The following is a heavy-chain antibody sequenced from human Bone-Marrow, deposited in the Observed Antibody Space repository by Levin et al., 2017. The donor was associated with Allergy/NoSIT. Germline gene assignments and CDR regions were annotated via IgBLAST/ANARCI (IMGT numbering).Heavy chain of an antibody. V-gene: IGHV6-1*01. D-gene: IGHD3-3*02. CDR2: TYYRSKWFN. CDR3: AGGAFDEYAYYMDV. Sequence: HSQTLSLTCAISGNRVSSNRFAWNWIRQSPSRGLEWLGRTYYRSKWFNDYAESVKSRITINPDTSKNEFSLQLKSVTPGDTAVYYCAGGAFDEYAYYMDVWGKGTTVIVSS. CDR1: GNRVSSNRFA. J-gene: IGHJ6*03.